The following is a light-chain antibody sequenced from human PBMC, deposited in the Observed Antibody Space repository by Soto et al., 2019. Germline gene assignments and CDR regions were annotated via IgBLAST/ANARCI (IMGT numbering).Light chain of an antibody. CDR1: STDVGGYDY. CDR2: EVS. J-gene: IGLJ2*01. CDR3: SSYTSSSTVV. Sequence: QSALTQPASVSGSPGQPITISCTGTSTDVGGYDYVSWYQQHPGKAPKLMISEVSNRPSGVSNRFSGSKSGNTASLTISGLQAEDEADYYCSSYTSSSTVVFGGGTKLTVL. V-gene: IGLV2-14*01.